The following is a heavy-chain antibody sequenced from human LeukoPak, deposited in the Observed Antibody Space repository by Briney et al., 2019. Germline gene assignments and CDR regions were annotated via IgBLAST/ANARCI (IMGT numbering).Heavy chain of an antibody. V-gene: IGHV3-30*18. CDR3: AKDRYSGLNTIDY. D-gene: IGHD6-13*01. CDR1: EFTFSTYG. J-gene: IGHJ4*02. Sequence: GGSLRLSCAASEFTFSTYGMHWVRQAPGKGLEWVAVISYDGSYKFYADSVKGRFTISRDNSKSTLYLQMNSLRAEDTAVYSCAKDRYSGLNTIDYWGQGTLVTVSS. CDR2: ISYDGSYK.